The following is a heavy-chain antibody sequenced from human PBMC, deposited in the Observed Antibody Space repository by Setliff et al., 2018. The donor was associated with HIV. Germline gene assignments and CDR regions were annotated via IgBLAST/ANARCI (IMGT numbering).Heavy chain of an antibody. D-gene: IGHD3-16*02. CDR2: INHSGST. CDR3: ARGRFVGFDY. V-gene: IGHV4-34*01. Sequence: PSETLSLTCAVYGGSFSGYYWSWIRQPPGKGLEWIGEINHSGSTNYNPSLKSRVTMSVDTSKNQFSLKLSSVTAADTAVYYCARGRFVGFDYWGQGTLVTVSS. CDR1: GGSFSGYY. J-gene: IGHJ4*02.